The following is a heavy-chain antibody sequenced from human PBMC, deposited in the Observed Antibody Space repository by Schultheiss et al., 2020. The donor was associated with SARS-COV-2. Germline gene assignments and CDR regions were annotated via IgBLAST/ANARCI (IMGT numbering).Heavy chain of an antibody. CDR3: VRSDYYDRLGFDY. D-gene: IGHD3-22*01. V-gene: IGHV3-74*01. CDR1: GFTFSSYW. J-gene: IGHJ4*02. CDR2: INSDGSST. Sequence: GGSLRLSCAASGFTFSSYWMHWVRQAPGKGLVWVSRINSDGSSTSYADSVKGRFTISRDNAMNTLYLQMNSLRAEDTAVYYCVRSDYYDRLGFDYWGQGTLVTVSS.